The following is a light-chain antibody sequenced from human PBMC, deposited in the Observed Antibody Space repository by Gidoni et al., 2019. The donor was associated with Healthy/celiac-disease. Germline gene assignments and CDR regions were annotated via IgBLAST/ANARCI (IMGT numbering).Light chain of an antibody. CDR1: SSDVGGYNY. J-gene: IGLJ2*01. V-gene: IGLV2-14*01. Sequence: QTALTQPASVSRSPGQSITISCTGTSSDVGGYNYLAWYQQHPGKAPKLMIYDVSNRPSGVSNRFSGSKSGNTASLTISGLQAEDEADYYCSSYTSSSTLVVFGGGTKLTVL. CDR3: SSYTSSSTLVV. CDR2: DVS.